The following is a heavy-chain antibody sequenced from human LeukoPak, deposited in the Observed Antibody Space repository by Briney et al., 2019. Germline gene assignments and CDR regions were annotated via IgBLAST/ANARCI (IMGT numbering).Heavy chain of an antibody. J-gene: IGHJ4*02. CDR2: INPNSGGT. Sequence: ASVKVSCKASGYTFTGYYMHWVRQAPGQGLEWMGWINPNSGGTDYAQKFQGRVTMTRDTSISTAYMELSRLRSDDTAVYYCATSLHCSSTSCYSDYWGQGTLVTVSS. CDR3: ATSLHCSSTSCYSDY. CDR1: GYTFTGYY. D-gene: IGHD2-2*01. V-gene: IGHV1-2*02.